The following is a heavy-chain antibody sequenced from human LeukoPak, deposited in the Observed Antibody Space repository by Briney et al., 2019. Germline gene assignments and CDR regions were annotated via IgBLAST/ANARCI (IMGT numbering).Heavy chain of an antibody. D-gene: IGHD1-26*01. V-gene: IGHV3-21*05. CDR1: GFSFSTHS. CDR2: INLDGTDI. CDR3: AGDGVGVLPGDAFDI. Sequence: GGSLTLSCAASGFSFSTHSMNWVRQAPGKGLEWISFINLDGTDIHYGESVRGRFTISRDNAKNSLYLQMHTLRAEDTAVYYCAGDGVGVLPGDAFDIWSQGTMVTVSS. J-gene: IGHJ3*02.